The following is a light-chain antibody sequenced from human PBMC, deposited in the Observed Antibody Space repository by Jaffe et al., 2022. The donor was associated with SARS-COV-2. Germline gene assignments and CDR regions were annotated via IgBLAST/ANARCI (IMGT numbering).Light chain of an antibody. V-gene: IGKV1-5*03. CDR3: QQYISYLT. J-gene: IGKJ1*01. CDR2: KAS. Sequence: DIQMTQSPSALSASLGDTVTITCRASQSISNSLAWYQQKPGKAPKVLIYKASSLESGVPSRFSGSGSGTEFTLTISSLQPDDFATYYCQQYISYLTFGQGTKVEIK. CDR1: QSISNS.